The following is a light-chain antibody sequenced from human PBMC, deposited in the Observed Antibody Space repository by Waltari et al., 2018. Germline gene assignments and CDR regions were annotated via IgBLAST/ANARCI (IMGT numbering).Light chain of an antibody. Sequence: QSALTQPASVSGSPGQSITISCTGTSSDVGAYTYVSWYQQHPGKAPKLLIYDVSNRPSGVSNPFSGSKSGNTASLTISGLQAEDESDYYCSSYTSSTTLVFGGGTKLTVL. V-gene: IGLV2-14*03. CDR1: SSDVGAYTY. J-gene: IGLJ3*02. CDR2: DVS. CDR3: SSYTSSTTLV.